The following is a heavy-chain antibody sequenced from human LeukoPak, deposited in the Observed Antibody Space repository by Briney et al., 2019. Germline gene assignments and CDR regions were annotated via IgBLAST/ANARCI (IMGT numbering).Heavy chain of an antibody. Sequence: GGSLRLSCTGSGFAFSSYWMNWVRQAPGKWLEWVANIKQDGSERYYVDSVKGRFTISRDNAKNSLYLQMSSLRAEDTAVYYCARDYFDSGDYYDAFDIWGQGTMVTVSS. CDR3: ARDYFDSGDYYDAFDI. CDR2: IKQDGSER. D-gene: IGHD3-22*01. V-gene: IGHV3-7*04. J-gene: IGHJ3*02. CDR1: GFAFSSYW.